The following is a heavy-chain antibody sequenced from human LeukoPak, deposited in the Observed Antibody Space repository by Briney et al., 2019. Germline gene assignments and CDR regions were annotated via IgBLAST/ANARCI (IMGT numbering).Heavy chain of an antibody. J-gene: IGHJ3*02. D-gene: IGHD5-12*01. Sequence: GGSLRLSCAASGFTFSSYWMYWVRQAPGKGLVWFSRINTDGSTTNYADSVKGRFTISRDNAKNTLYLQMNSLRAEDTAIYYCARDDGYRDAFDIWGQGTMVTVSS. V-gene: IGHV3-74*01. CDR3: ARDDGYRDAFDI. CDR2: INTDGSTT. CDR1: GFTFSSYW.